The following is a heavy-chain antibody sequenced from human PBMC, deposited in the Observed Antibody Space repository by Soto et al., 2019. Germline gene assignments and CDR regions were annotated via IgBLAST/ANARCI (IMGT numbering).Heavy chain of an antibody. CDR2: IYPGDSDT. CDR3: ARHLVEERIAAAGLDY. D-gene: IGHD6-13*01. Sequence: GESLKISCNGSGYSFTSYWIGWVRQMPGKGLEWMGIIYPGDSDTRYSPSFEGQVTISADKSISTAYLQCSSLKASDTVMYYCARHLVEERIAAAGLDYWGQGTLVTVSS. V-gene: IGHV5-51*01. CDR1: GYSFTSYW. J-gene: IGHJ4*02.